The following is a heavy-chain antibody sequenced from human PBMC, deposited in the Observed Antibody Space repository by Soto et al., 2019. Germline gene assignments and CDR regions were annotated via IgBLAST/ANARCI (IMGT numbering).Heavy chain of an antibody. CDR2: IHYSGDT. D-gene: IGHD2-2*02. CDR3: ARSPYTTTYFDY. J-gene: IGHJ4*02. CDR1: GGSISSGDYY. V-gene: IGHV4-31*03. Sequence: PWETLSLTCTVSGGSISSGDYYWAWIRQHPGKGLEWIGHIHYSGDTYYNLSLKSRLTMSVDTSKNQFSLRLKSVTDADTAVYFCARSPYTTTYFDYWGQGTLVTVSS.